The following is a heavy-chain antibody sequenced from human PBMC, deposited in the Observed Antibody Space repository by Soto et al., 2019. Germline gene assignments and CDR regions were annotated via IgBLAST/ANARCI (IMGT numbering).Heavy chain of an antibody. D-gene: IGHD1-26*01. CDR2: MYHSGST. CDR1: GGSISSGGYS. CDR3: ASRRSRGRALLFDP. J-gene: IGHJ5*02. V-gene: IGHV4-30-2*05. Sequence: SETLSLTCAVSGGSISSGGYSWSWIRQPPGKGLEWIGYMYHSGSTYYNPSLKSRVIISVDTSKNQFSLKLSSVTAADTAVYYCASRRSRGRALLFDPWGQGTLVTVSS.